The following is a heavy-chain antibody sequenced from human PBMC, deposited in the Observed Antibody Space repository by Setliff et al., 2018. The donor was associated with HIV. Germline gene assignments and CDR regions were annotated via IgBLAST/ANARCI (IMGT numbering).Heavy chain of an antibody. J-gene: IGHJ6*04. Sequence: SETMSLTCTISGASIISYYWNWVRQPPGRGLEWIGYFYYDGSAKYNPSLKSRVAISAGTSKYQFSLTLRSVTAADTAVYYCAREPGSSFYNYKFLDTWGKGTTVTAPQ. CDR1: GASIISYY. CDR3: AREPGSSFYNYKFLDT. V-gene: IGHV4-59*01. D-gene: IGHD3-16*01. CDR2: FYYDGSA.